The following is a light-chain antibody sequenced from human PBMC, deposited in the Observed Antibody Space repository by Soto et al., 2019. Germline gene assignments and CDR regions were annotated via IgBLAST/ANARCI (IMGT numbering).Light chain of an antibody. CDR2: HAS. CDR1: QFISSW. CDR3: QQSNSYPWT. Sequence: DIQMTQSPSTLSASVGDRVTITCRASQFISSWLAWYQQKPGKVPKLLIFHASNLESGVPSRFSGSGSGTEFTLTISSLQPDDFATYYCQQSNSYPWTFGQGTKVEI. V-gene: IGKV1-5*01. J-gene: IGKJ1*01.